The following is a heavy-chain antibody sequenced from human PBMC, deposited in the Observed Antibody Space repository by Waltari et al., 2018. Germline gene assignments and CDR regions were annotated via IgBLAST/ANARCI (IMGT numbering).Heavy chain of an antibody. D-gene: IGHD3-22*01. J-gene: IGHJ4*02. CDR3: ARRNYDESGGYYFDY. CDR1: GGSINAYY. V-gene: IGHV4-59*08. CDR2: IYDSGST. Sequence: QVLLQESGPGLVKPSETLSLTCTVSGGSINAYYWGWIRQSPGRGLEWIGYIYDSGSTKYNSALESRVTRAADTSKNQFSLNLRSVSAADTAVYYCARRNYDESGGYYFDYWGQGILVTVSS.